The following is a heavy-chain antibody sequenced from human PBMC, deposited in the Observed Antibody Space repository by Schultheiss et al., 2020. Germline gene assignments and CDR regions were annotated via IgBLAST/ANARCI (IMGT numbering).Heavy chain of an antibody. D-gene: IGHD3/OR15-3a*01. Sequence: GGSLRLSCAASGFTFKTYAMSWVRQAPGKGLEWVAALSGGADSTYFADSVKGRFSISRDNSKDTLYLQMTNLRDEDTAIYYCARERYDFWNGLDVWGQGTTVTVSS. V-gene: IGHV3-23*01. CDR1: GFTFKTYA. J-gene: IGHJ6*02. CDR3: ARERYDFWNGLDV. CDR2: LSGGADST.